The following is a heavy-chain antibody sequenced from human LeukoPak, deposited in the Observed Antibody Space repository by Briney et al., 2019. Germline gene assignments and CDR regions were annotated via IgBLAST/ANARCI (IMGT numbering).Heavy chain of an antibody. CDR1: GGSISSSSYY. Sequence: KASETLSLTCTVSGGSISSSSYYWGWIRQPPGKGLEWIGSIYYSGSTYYNPSLKSRVTISVDTSKHQFSLKLSSVTAADTAVYYCASIYYYDSSGYYPYYYYGMDVWGQGTTVTVSS. D-gene: IGHD3-22*01. J-gene: IGHJ6*02. CDR2: IYYSGST. V-gene: IGHV4-39*01. CDR3: ASIYYYDSSGYYPYYYYGMDV.